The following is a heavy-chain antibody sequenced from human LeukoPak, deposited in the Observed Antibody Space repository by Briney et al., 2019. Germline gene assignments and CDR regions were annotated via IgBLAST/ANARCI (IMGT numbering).Heavy chain of an antibody. V-gene: IGHV1-2*02. CDR3: ARGSYYYDSSGSFDY. CDR2: INPNSGGT. CDR1: GYTFTGYY. Sequence: ASVKVSCKASGYTFTGYYMHWVRQAPGQGLEWMGWINPNSGGTNYAQKFQGRVTMTRDTSISTAYMELSRLRSDDTAVYYCARGSYYYDSSGSFDYWGQGTLVTVSS. D-gene: IGHD3-22*01. J-gene: IGHJ4*02.